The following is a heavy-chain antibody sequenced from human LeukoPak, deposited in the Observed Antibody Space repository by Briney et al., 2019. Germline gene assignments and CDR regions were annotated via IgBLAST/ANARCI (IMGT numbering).Heavy chain of an antibody. J-gene: IGHJ5*02. CDR1: GYTFSTYD. Sequence: ASVKVSRKASGYTFSTYDINWVRQATGQGLEWIGWMSPNSGDTGYAQKFQGRVTISRDTSINTAYMELSNLRSEDTAVYYCTRESSSCNDTRCYSSGFDPWGQGTLVTVSS. D-gene: IGHD2-2*01. CDR2: MSPNSGDT. V-gene: IGHV1-8*03. CDR3: TRESSSCNDTRCYSSGFDP.